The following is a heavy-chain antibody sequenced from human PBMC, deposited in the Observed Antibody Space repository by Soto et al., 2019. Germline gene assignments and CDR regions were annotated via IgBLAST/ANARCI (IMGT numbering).Heavy chain of an antibody. CDR3: AVTGPYYYDSSGYYTY. CDR2: IYPGDSDT. Sequence: DSLKISCKGSGYSFTSYWIGWVRQMPGKGLEWMGIIYPGDSDTRYSPSFQGQVTISADKSISTAYLQWSSLKASDTAMYYCAVTGPYYYDSSGYYTYWGQGTLVTVSS. V-gene: IGHV5-51*01. J-gene: IGHJ4*02. D-gene: IGHD3-22*01. CDR1: GYSFTSYW.